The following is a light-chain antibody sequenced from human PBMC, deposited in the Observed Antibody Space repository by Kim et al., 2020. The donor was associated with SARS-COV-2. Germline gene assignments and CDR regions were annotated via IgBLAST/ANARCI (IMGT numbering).Light chain of an antibody. CDR3: QQTYSITPMYT. Sequence: DIQMTQSPSSLSASIGDRVSITCRASQSISSYVNWYQQKPGKAPKLLIYAASSLQSGVPSRFSGSGSGTDFTVTISGLQPEDSATYFCQQTYSITPMYTFGQGTKVEIK. V-gene: IGKV1-39*01. CDR2: AAS. J-gene: IGKJ2*01. CDR1: QSISSY.